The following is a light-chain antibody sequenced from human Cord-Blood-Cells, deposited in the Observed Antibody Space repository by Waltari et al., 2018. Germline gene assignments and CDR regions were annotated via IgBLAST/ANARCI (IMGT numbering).Light chain of an antibody. CDR1: SSDVGGYNY. CDR2: AVS. CDR3: SSYTSSSTWV. J-gene: IGLJ3*02. Sequence: QSALTQPASVSGSPGQSITISCTGTSSDVGGYNYVSWYQQHPGKAPKPRIYAVSKRPYGVSNRFSGSKSGNTASLTISGLQAEDEADYYCSSYTSSSTWVFGGGTKLTVL. V-gene: IGLV2-14*01.